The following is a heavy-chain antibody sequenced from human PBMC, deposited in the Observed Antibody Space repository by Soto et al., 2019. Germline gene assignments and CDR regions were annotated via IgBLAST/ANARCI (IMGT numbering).Heavy chain of an antibody. CDR2: IYSGGST. V-gene: IGHV3-66*01. CDR1: GFTVSSDY. CDR3: ARDPGYGDYDAFDI. Sequence: GGSLRLSCAASGFTVSSDYMSWVRQAPGKGLEWVSVIYSGGSTYYADSVKGRFTISRDNSKNTLCLQMNSLRAEDTAVYYCARDPGYGDYDAFDIWGQGTMVTVSS. J-gene: IGHJ3*02. D-gene: IGHD4-17*01.